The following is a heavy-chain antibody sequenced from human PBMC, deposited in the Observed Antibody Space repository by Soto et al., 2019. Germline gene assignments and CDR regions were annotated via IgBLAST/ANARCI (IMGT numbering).Heavy chain of an antibody. D-gene: IGHD3-9*01. CDR1: GFTFSNYA. V-gene: IGHV3-23*01. CDR2: IGGGGVA. J-gene: IGHJ4*02. Sequence: EVQLLESGGTLVQPGGSLRLSCSASGFTFSNYAMSWVRQAPGKGLEWVSGIGGGGVAYYADSVTGRFTMSRDNSKNTLYLQMDSLRAEDTAVYFCAKDVVARYDILTAYPYFDYWGQGTLVTVSS. CDR3: AKDVVARYDILTAYPYFDY.